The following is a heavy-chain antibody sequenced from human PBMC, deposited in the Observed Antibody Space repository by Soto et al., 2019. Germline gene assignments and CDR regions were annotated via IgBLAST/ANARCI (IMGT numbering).Heavy chain of an antibody. D-gene: IGHD1-26*01. V-gene: IGHV1-3*01. J-gene: IGHJ6*02. Sequence: GASVKVSCKASGYTFTSYAMHWVRQAPGQRLEWMGWINAGNGNTKYSQKFQGRVTITRDTSASTAYMELSSLRSEDTAVYYCAREEIVGATVGYGMDVWGQGTTVTVSS. CDR1: GYTFTSYA. CDR3: AREEIVGATVGYGMDV. CDR2: INAGNGNT.